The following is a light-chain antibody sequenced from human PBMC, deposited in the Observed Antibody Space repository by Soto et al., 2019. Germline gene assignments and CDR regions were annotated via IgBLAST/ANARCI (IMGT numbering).Light chain of an antibody. CDR3: QQSYSTPRT. V-gene: IGKV3-11*01. Sequence: EVVLTQSPDTLSLPRGERATLSCRASQSISSYLAWYQQKPGQAPRLLIYDASNRATGIPARFSGSGSGTDFTLTISSLQPEDFATYYCQQSYSTPRTFGQGTKV. J-gene: IGKJ1*01. CDR1: QSISSY. CDR2: DAS.